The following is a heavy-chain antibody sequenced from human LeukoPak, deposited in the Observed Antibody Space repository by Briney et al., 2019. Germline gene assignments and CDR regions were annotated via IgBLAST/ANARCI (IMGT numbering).Heavy chain of an antibody. Sequence: GGSLRLSCAASGFTFSSYGMHWVRQAPGKGLEWVAVISCDGSNKYYADSVKGRFTISRDNSKNTLYLQMNSLRAEDTAVYYCAKGVEEDYGDYSYYFDYWGQGTLVTVSS. D-gene: IGHD4-17*01. V-gene: IGHV3-30*18. CDR1: GFTFSSYG. CDR3: AKGVEEDYGDYSYYFDY. CDR2: ISCDGSNK. J-gene: IGHJ4*02.